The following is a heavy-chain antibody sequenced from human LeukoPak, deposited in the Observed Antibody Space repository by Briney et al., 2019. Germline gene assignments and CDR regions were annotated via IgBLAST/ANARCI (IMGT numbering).Heavy chain of an antibody. Sequence: GGSLRLSCAASGFTFSSYWMSWVRQAPGKGLEWVANIKQDGSEKYYVDSVKGRFTIYRDNDKNSLDLQSNSLRAKDTAVYYCARDTRDYDYVWGSWYYFDYWGQGTLVTVSS. CDR2: IKQDGSEK. J-gene: IGHJ4*02. CDR3: ARDTRDYDYVWGSWYYFDY. D-gene: IGHD3-16*01. CDR1: GFTFSSYW. V-gene: IGHV3-7*01.